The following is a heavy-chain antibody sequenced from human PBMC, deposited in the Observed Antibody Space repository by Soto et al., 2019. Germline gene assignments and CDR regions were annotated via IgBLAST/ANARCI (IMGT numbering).Heavy chain of an antibody. V-gene: IGHV1-69*12. CDR1: VGTFSSDS. J-gene: IGHJ4*02. CDR3: ARSGGLDRDFNY. CDR2: IIPIFDTP. D-gene: IGHD2-15*01. Sequence: QVQLVQSGAEVKKPGSSVKVSCKASVGTFSSDSFSWVRQAPGQGLEWMGGIIPIFDTPIYAQKFQDRVTITADESTRTAYMQLSSLRSGDTAVYYCARSGGLDRDFNYWGQGSLVTVSS.